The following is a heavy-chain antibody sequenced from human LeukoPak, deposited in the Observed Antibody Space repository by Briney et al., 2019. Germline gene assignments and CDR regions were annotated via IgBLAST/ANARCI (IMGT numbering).Heavy chain of an antibody. J-gene: IGHJ4*02. CDR2: IYYSGST. CDR3: ARYQPPEENVVVVAATESQTFDY. Sequence: SQTLSLTCTVSGGSISSGGYYWSWIRQPPGKGLEWIGYIYYSGSTYYNPSLKSRVTISVDTSKNQFSLKLSSVTAADTAVYYCARYQPPEENVVVVAATESQTFDYWGQGTLVTVSS. V-gene: IGHV4-30-4*01. D-gene: IGHD2-15*01. CDR1: GGSISSGGYY.